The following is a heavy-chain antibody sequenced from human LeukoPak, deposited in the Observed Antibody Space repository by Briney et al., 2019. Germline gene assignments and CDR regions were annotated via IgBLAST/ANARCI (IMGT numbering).Heavy chain of an antibody. D-gene: IGHD2-2*01. J-gene: IGHJ5*02. V-gene: IGHV1-2*02. CDR1: GYTFTGYY. Sequence: VASVKVSCKASGYTFTGYYMHWVRQAPGQGLEWMGWINPNSGGTNYAQKFQGRVTMTRDTSISTAYMELSRLRSDDTAVYYCARAGNIVVVPAASLRFDPWGQGTLVTVSS. CDR2: INPNSGGT. CDR3: ARAGNIVVVPAASLRFDP.